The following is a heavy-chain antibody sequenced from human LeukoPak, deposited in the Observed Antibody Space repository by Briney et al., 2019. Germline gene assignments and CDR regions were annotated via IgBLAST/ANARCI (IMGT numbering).Heavy chain of an antibody. CDR2: INRDGSSI. Sequence: GGSLSLSCAASGFTFSSNWMYWVRPASGKGLVWVSRINRDGSSIGYADSVKGRFTISRDNARNTLYLQMNSLRAEDTALYYCASGGRVGDIFDIWGQGTMVTVSS. CDR1: GFTFSSNW. CDR3: ASGGRVGDIFDI. V-gene: IGHV3-74*01. J-gene: IGHJ3*02. D-gene: IGHD2-15*01.